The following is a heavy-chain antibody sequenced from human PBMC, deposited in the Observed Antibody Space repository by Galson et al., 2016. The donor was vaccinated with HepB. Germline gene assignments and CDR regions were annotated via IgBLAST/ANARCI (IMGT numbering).Heavy chain of an antibody. CDR1: GDSSSRHF. CDR3: ARVGRSSRMVHYYYGIDV. J-gene: IGHJ6*02. V-gene: IGHV4-4*08. D-gene: IGHD6-6*01. CDR2: GDKDGNS. Sequence: ETLSLTCSVSGDSSSRHFWSWIRQSPGKGLEWIGYGDKDGNSNSNPSLKSRVTISVDTPKNQFSLNLNSVTAADTPVYYCARVGRSSRMVHYYYGIDVWGPGTTVIVSS.